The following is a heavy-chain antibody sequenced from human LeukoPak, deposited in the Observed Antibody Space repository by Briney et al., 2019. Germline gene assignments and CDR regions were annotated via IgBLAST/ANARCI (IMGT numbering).Heavy chain of an antibody. Sequence: GGSLRLSCAASGFTFSSYWMHWVRQAPGKGLVWVSRINSDGSSTSYADSVKGRFTISRDNAKNTLYLQMNSLRAEDTAVYYCARDLVHGSGSYFPGYWGQGTLVTVSS. CDR2: INSDGSST. V-gene: IGHV3-74*01. CDR1: GFTFSSYW. CDR3: ARDLVHGSGSYFPGY. D-gene: IGHD3-10*01. J-gene: IGHJ4*02.